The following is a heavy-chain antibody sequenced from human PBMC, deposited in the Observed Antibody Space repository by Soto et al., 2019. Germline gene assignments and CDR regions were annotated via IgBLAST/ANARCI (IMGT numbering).Heavy chain of an antibody. CDR2: IYYSGST. J-gene: IGHJ4*02. D-gene: IGHD2-21*02. CDR1: GDSIIGIYH. V-gene: IGHV4-38-2*01. Sequence: SETLSLTCAVSGDSIIGIYHWAWIRQPPGKGLEWIGSIYYSGSTYNNPSLRSRVSMSIDTSKDQFSLKLKSVTAADSALYFCARQRTSVVTQAYFDVWGPGALVTVSS. CDR3: ARQRTSVVTQAYFDV.